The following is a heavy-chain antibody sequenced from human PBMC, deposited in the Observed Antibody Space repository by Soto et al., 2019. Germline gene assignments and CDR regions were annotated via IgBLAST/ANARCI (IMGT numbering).Heavy chain of an antibody. Sequence: GASVKVSCKVSGYTLPELCMNWVRRAPGEGLEWMGGFDPEDGETIYAQKFQGRVTMTEDTSTDTAYMELSSLRSEDTAVYYCANPTRGITGTTVWFDPWGQGTLVTVSS. CDR1: GYTLPELC. CDR2: FDPEDGET. J-gene: IGHJ5*02. D-gene: IGHD1-7*01. CDR3: ANPTRGITGTTVWFDP. V-gene: IGHV1-24*01.